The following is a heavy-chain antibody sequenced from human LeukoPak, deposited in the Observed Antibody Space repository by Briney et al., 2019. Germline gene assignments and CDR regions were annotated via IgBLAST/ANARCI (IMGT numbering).Heavy chain of an antibody. CDR1: GFTFSDYY. J-gene: IGHJ4*02. Sequence: PGGSLRLSCAASGFTFSDYYMSWIRQAPGKGLEWVAVISYDGSNKYYADSVKGRFTISRDNSKNTLYLQMNSLRAEDTAVYYCAKDGGRRELLGIWEIDYWGQGTLVTVSS. CDR2: ISYDGSNK. CDR3: AKDGGRRELLGIWEIDY. V-gene: IGHV3-30*18. D-gene: IGHD1-26*01.